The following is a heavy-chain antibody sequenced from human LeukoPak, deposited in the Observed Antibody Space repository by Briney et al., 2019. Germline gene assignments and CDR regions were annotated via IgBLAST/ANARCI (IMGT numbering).Heavy chain of an antibody. J-gene: IGHJ6*02. CDR1: GYTFTSYY. CDR3: ARDQQLVWYSFHYGMDV. D-gene: IGHD6-13*01. CDR2: INPSGGST. Sequence: GASVKVSCKASGYTFTSYYMHWLRQAPGQGFEWMGTINPSGGSTTYSQKFQGRVTVTRDTSASTVYMELSSLRSEDTAVYYCARDQQLVWYSFHYGMDVWGRGTTVTVSS. V-gene: IGHV1-46*01.